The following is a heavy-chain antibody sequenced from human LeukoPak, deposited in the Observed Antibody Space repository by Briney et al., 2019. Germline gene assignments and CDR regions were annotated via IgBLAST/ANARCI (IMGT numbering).Heavy chain of an antibody. CDR3: ARSYSNSWYSFDY. Sequence: PSETLSLTCTVSGGSISSRSYYWGWIRQPPGKGLEWFGNIDYSGSTYHNPSLKSRVNISVDTSKNQFSLKLNSVTAADTAVYYCARSYSNSWYSFDYWGQGTLVTVSS. CDR1: GGSISSRSYY. CDR2: IDYSGST. D-gene: IGHD6-13*01. J-gene: IGHJ4*02. V-gene: IGHV4-39*01.